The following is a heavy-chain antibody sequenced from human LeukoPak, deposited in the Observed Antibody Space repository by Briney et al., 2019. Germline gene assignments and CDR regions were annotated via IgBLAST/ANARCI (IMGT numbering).Heavy chain of an antibody. V-gene: IGHV3-30*18. Sequence: PGRSLRLSCAASGFTFSSYGMHWVRQAPGKGLEWVAVISYDGSNKYYADSVKGRFTISRDSSKNTLYLQMNSLRAEDTAVYYCAKDRRDGYNLQDYWGQGTLVTVSS. CDR1: GFTFSSYG. CDR2: ISYDGSNK. D-gene: IGHD5-24*01. CDR3: AKDRRDGYNLQDY. J-gene: IGHJ4*02.